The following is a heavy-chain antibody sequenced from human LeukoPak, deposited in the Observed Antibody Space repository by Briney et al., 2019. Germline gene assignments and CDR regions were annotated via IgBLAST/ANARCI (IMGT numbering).Heavy chain of an antibody. CDR1: GFTFSNYA. Sequence: GGSLRLSCATSGFTFSNYAMSWVRQAPGKGLEWVSAISGRGDSTYFADSVKGRFTISRDNSKNTLYLQMNSLRAEDTALYYCASLLGDFDCWGQGALVTVSS. V-gene: IGHV3-23*01. CDR3: ASLLGDFDC. CDR2: ISGRGDST. D-gene: IGHD2-8*02. J-gene: IGHJ4*02.